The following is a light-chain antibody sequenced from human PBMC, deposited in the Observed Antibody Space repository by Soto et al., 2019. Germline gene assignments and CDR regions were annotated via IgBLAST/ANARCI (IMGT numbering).Light chain of an antibody. CDR3: QSYDSSLSHVV. CDR1: SSNIGSYYD. Sequence: QPVLTQPPSVSGAPGQRVTIPCTGSSSNIGSYYDVHWYQQLPGTVPKLLIYGDNNRPSGVPDRFSGSKSGTSASLAITGLQAEDEANYYCQSYDSSLSHVVFGGGTKLTVL. J-gene: IGLJ2*01. V-gene: IGLV1-40*01. CDR2: GDN.